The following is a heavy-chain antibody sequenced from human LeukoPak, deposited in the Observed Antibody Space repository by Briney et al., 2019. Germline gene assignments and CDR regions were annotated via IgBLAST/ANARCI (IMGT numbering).Heavy chain of an antibody. J-gene: IGHJ4*02. D-gene: IGHD6-19*01. Sequence: SETLSLTCTVSGYSNSSGYYWGWIRQPPGKGLEWIGSIYHSGSTYYNPSLKSRVTISVDTSKNQFSLKLSSVTAADTAVYYCARERVGIAVAVGYWGQGTLVTVSS. V-gene: IGHV4-38-2*02. CDR1: GYSNSSGYY. CDR2: IYHSGST. CDR3: ARERVGIAVAVGY.